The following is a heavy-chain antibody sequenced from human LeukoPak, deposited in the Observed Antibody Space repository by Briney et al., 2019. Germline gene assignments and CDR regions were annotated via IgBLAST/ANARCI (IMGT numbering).Heavy chain of an antibody. Sequence: GGSLRLSCAASGFTFSSYWMSWFRQAPGKGLEWVANIKQDGSEKYYVDSVKGRFTISRDNAKNSLYLHMNSLRAEDTAVYYCARPRGYSSTSFRFDPWGQGTLVTVSS. D-gene: IGHD6-13*01. CDR2: IKQDGSEK. CDR1: GFTFSSYW. J-gene: IGHJ5*02. V-gene: IGHV3-7*01. CDR3: ARPRGYSSTSFRFDP.